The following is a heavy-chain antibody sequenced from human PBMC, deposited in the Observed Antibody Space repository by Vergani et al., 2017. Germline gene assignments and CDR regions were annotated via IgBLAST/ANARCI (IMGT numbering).Heavy chain of an antibody. Sequence: QMQVVQSGPEVKKPGTSVKVSCKASGFTFTSSAMQWVRQARGQRLEWIGWIVVGSGNTNYAQKFQGRVTMTRYTSISTAYMELSRLRSDDTAVYYCAGPRFGWLSHWGQGTLVTVSS. V-gene: IGHV1-58*02. CDR3: AGPRFGWLSH. CDR2: IVVGSGNT. J-gene: IGHJ4*02. D-gene: IGHD6-19*01. CDR1: GFTFTSSA.